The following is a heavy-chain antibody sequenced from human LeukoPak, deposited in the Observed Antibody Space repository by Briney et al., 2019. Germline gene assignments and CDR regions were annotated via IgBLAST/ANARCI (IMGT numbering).Heavy chain of an antibody. Sequence: SETLSLTCTVSGGCISSYYWSWIRQPPGKGLEWIGYIYYSGSTNYNPSLKSRVTISVDTSKNQFSLKLSSVTAADTAVYYCARARTFSGSSISDYWGQGTLVTVSS. J-gene: IGHJ4*02. V-gene: IGHV4-59*01. CDR3: ARARTFSGSSISDY. CDR2: IYYSGST. D-gene: IGHD1-26*01. CDR1: GGCISSYY.